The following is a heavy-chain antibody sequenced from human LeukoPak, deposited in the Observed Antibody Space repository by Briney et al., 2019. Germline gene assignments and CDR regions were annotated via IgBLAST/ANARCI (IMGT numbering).Heavy chain of an antibody. D-gene: IGHD3-9*01. V-gene: IGHV1-69*05. J-gene: IGHJ4*02. Sequence: SVKVSCKASGGTFSSYAISWVRQAPGQGLEWMGGIIPIFGTANYAQKLQGRVTMTTDTSTSTAYMELRSLRSDDTAVYYCARDREVLRYFDWLVWGQGTLVTVSS. CDR1: GGTFSSYA. CDR3: ARDREVLRYFDWLV. CDR2: IIPIFGTA.